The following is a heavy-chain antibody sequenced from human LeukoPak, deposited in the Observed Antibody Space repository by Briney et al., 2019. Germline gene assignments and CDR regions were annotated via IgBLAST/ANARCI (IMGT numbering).Heavy chain of an antibody. D-gene: IGHD3-9*01. CDR3: AKIDDILGIDYYFDY. CDR2: ISGSGGST. CDR1: GFTFSSYA. J-gene: IGHJ4*02. V-gene: IGHV3-23*01. Sequence: GGSLRLSRAASGFTFSSYAMSWVRQAPGKGLEWVSAISGSGGSTYYADSVKGRFTISRDNSKNTLYLQMNSLRAEDTAVYYCAKIDDILGIDYYFDYWGQGTLVTVSS.